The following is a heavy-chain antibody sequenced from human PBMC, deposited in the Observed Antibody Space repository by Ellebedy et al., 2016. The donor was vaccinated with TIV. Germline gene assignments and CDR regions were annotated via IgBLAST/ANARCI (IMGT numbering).Heavy chain of an antibody. D-gene: IGHD5-24*01. CDR3: AGDRAPIGRNWYFDL. Sequence: AASVKVSCKASGGTFSTYAISWVRQAPGQGLEWLGGTIPMFGTANFAQRFQGRVTITADESRITAYMELSSLRSEDTAVNYCAGDRAPIGRNWYFDLWGRGTLVTVSS. J-gene: IGHJ2*01. V-gene: IGHV1-69*13. CDR2: TIPMFGTA. CDR1: GGTFSTYA.